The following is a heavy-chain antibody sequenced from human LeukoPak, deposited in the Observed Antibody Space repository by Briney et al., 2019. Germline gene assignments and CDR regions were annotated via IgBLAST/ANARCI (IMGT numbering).Heavy chain of an antibody. J-gene: IGHJ2*01. Sequence: SETLSLTCAVSGDSISAEHWWSWVRQPPGKGLEWIGEIHHSGNTNYNPSLKRRVTISVDTSKNQFSLKLSSVTAADTAVYYCARDRGIAAAGPLYFDLWGRGTLVTVSS. CDR2: IHHSGNT. V-gene: IGHV4-4*02. D-gene: IGHD6-13*01. CDR3: ARDRGIAAAGPLYFDL. CDR1: GDSISAEHW.